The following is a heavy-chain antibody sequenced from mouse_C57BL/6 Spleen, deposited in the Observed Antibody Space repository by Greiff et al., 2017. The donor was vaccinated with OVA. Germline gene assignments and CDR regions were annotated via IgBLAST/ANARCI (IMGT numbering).Heavy chain of an antibody. J-gene: IGHJ4*01. D-gene: IGHD1-1*01. V-gene: IGHV1-7*01. CDR3: ARWATYGSSYGDYYAMDY. CDR1: GYTFTSYW. CDR2: INPSSGYT. Sequence: VQLVESGAELAKPGASVKLSCKASGYTFTSYWMHWVKQRPGQGLEWIGYINPSSGYTKYNQKFKDKATLTADKSSSTAYMQLSSLTYEDSAVYYCARWATYGSSYGDYYAMDYWGQGTSVTVSS.